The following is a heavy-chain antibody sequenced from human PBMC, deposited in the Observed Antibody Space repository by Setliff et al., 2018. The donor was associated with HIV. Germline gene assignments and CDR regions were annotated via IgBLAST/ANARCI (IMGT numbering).Heavy chain of an antibody. D-gene: IGHD3-10*01. Sequence: SETLSLTCTVSGGSISSGSYYWGWIRQPPGKGLEWIGSISNSGSNYYSPSLKSRVTISVDTSKNQFSLKVNSVTAADTAVYFCARLAIYGSDWGQGTTVTVSS. V-gene: IGHV4-39*01. CDR2: ISNSGSN. CDR1: GGSISSGSYY. CDR3: ARLAIYGSD. J-gene: IGHJ6*02.